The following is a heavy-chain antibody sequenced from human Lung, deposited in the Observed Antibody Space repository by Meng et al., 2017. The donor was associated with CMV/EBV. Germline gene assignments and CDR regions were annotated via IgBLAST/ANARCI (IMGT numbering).Heavy chain of an antibody. D-gene: IGHD2-8*02. CDR1: GVSISTDNW. J-gene: IGHJ4*02. CDR3: AKEVLDATSGQFDY. V-gene: IGHV4-4*02. Sequence: GSLRLXXAVSGVSISTDNWWSWVRQPPGKGLEWIGEIYRSGSNNYSPSLKSRVTISIDRSKNQFSLMLTSVTAADKAVYYFAKEVLDATSGQFDYWGQGXLVTVSS. CDR2: IYRSGSN.